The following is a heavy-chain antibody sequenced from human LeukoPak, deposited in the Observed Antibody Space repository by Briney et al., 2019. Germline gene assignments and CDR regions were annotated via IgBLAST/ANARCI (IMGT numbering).Heavy chain of an antibody. CDR1: GFTFSSYG. Sequence: PGGSLRLPCAASGFTFSSYGMHWVRQAPGKGLEWVAFIRYDGSNKYYADSVKGRFTISRDNSKNTLYLQMNSLRPEDTAVYYCAKPLDSSGYVLDFWGQGTLVTVSS. J-gene: IGHJ4*02. V-gene: IGHV3-30*02. CDR3: AKPLDSSGYVLDF. CDR2: IRYDGSNK. D-gene: IGHD3-22*01.